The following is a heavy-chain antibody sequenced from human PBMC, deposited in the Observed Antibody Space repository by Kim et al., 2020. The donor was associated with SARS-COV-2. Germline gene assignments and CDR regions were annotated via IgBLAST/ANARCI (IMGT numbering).Heavy chain of an antibody. Sequence: QKFQGRDTMTRDTSTSTGYMELSSLRSEDTAVYYCARSIVVVPAADAFDIWGQGTMVTVSS. CDR3: ARSIVVVPAADAFDI. D-gene: IGHD2-2*01. V-gene: IGHV1-46*01. J-gene: IGHJ3*02.